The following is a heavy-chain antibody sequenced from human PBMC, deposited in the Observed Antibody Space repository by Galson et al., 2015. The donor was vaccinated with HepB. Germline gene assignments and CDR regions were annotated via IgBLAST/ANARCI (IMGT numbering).Heavy chain of an antibody. D-gene: IGHD1-7*01. CDR1: GYTFTSYD. V-gene: IGHV1-8*01. CDR2: VNPNSGNT. J-gene: IGHJ4*02. Sequence: SVKVSCKASGYTFTSYDINWVRQATGQGLEWMGWVNPNSGNTGYAQKFQGRVTMTRNTSISTAYMELSSLRSEDTAVYYCARGAPTGTTIDYWGQGTLVTVSS. CDR3: ARGAPTGTTIDY.